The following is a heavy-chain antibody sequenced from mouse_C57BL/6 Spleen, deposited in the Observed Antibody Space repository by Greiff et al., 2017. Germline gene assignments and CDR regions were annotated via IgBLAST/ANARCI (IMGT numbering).Heavy chain of an antibody. V-gene: IGHV1-69*01. D-gene: IGHD1-1*01. CDR2: IDPSDSYT. Sequence: QVQLQQPGAELVMPGASVKLSCKASGYTFTSYWMHWVQQRPGQGLEWIGEIDPSDSYTNYNHKFKGTFTLTVDKSSSTAYMQLSILTSEDSAVYYGARAGYYYGSSLDYWGQGTTLTVSS. CDR3: ARAGYYYGSSLDY. J-gene: IGHJ2*01. CDR1: GYTFTSYW.